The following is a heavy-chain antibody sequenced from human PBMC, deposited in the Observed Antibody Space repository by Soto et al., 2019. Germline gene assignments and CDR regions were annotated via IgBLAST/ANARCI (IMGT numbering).Heavy chain of an antibody. V-gene: IGHV1-18*01. CDR1: GYTFTSYG. J-gene: IGHJ5*02. CDR2: ISAYNGNT. CDR3: ARVQDIVVVVAARLDWFDP. Sequence: QVQLVQSGAEVKKPGASVKVSCKASGYTFTSYGISWVRQAPGQGLEWMGWISAYNGNTNYAQKLQGRVTMTTDTSTSTADRALRSLRSDDTAVYYCARVQDIVVVVAARLDWFDPWGQGTLVTVSS. D-gene: IGHD2-15*01.